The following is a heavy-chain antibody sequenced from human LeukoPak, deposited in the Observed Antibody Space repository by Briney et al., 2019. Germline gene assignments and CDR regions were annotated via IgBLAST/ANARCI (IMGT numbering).Heavy chain of an antibody. V-gene: IGHV4-59*01. J-gene: IGHJ4*02. CDR1: GGSMRSYY. Sequence: SETLSLTCTVSGGSMRSYYWSWIRQPPGKGLEWIGNMYYSGSTNYNPSLKSRVTILVDTSKSQFSLKLSSVTAADTAVYYCARERNYYDSSGWLDYWGQGTLVTVSS. CDR2: MYYSGST. CDR3: ARERNYYDSSGWLDY. D-gene: IGHD3-22*01.